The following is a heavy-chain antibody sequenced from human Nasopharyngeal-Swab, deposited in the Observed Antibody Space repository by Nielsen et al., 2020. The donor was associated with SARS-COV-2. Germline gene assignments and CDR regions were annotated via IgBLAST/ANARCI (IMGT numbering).Heavy chain of an antibody. CDR1: GGSISSYY. D-gene: IGHD5-18*01. Sequence: SETLSLTCTVSGGSISSYYWSWIRQPPGKGLEWIGYIYTSGSTNYNPSLKSRVTISVDTSKNQFSLKLSSVTAADTAVYYCARSRGYSYGFSNWGQGTLVTVSS. CDR3: ARSRGYSYGFSN. J-gene: IGHJ4*02. CDR2: IYTSGST. V-gene: IGHV4-4*08.